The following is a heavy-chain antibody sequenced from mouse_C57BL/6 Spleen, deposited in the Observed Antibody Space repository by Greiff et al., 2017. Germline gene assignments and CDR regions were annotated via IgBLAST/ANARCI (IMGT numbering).Heavy chain of an antibody. CDR1: GFTFSDYG. D-gene: IGHD2-1*01. CDR3: ARLGGNYVDYAMDY. Sequence: EVKLVESGGGLVKLGGSLKLSCAASGFTFSDYGMHWVRQAPEKGLEWVAYISSGSSTIYYADTVKGRFTISRDNAKNTLYLQMTSLRSEDTAMYYCARLGGNYVDYAMDYWGQGTSVTVSS. J-gene: IGHJ4*01. V-gene: IGHV5-17*01. CDR2: ISSGSSTI.